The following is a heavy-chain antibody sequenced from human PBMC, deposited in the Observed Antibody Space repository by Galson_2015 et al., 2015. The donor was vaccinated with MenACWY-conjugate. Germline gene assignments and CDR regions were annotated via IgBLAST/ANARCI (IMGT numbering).Heavy chain of an antibody. D-gene: IGHD3-10*01. CDR2: ISGSGGST. CDR3: AKMAYGSGRALGDWFDP. J-gene: IGHJ5*02. Sequence: SLRLSCAASGFTFSSYAMSWVRQAPGKGLEWVSAISGSGGSTYYADSVKGRFTISRDNSKNTLYLQMNSLRAEDTAVYYCAKMAYGSGRALGDWFDPWGQGTLVTVSS. CDR1: GFTFSSYA. V-gene: IGHV3-23*01.